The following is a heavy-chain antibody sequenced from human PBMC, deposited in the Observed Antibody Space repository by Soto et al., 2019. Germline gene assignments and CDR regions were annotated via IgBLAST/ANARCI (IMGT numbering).Heavy chain of an antibody. Sequence: GSLLLSCAASGFTFSNYSMNWVRQAPGKGLEWVSSISSSSSYIYYADSVKGRFTISRDNAKNSLYLQMNSLRAEDTAVYYCERDPDPLGWVGELSGYYGMDVWGQGTTVTVSS. D-gene: IGHD3-10*01. V-gene: IGHV3-21*01. CDR2: ISSSSSYI. J-gene: IGHJ6*02. CDR3: ERDPDPLGWVGELSGYYGMDV. CDR1: GFTFSNYS.